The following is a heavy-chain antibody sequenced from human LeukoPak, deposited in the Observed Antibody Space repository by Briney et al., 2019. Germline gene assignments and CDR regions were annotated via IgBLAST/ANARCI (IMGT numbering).Heavy chain of an antibody. Sequence: GGSLRLSCAASGFNFGIYGMHWVRQAPGKGLEWVAVMWDDGTNENYVDSVKGRFTISRDNGKKTLYLQMNSLRAEDTAVYYCAKAPSYYYDSSGYYENWFDPWGQGTLVTVSS. D-gene: IGHD3-22*01. CDR2: MWDDGTNE. V-gene: IGHV3-33*06. CDR3: AKAPSYYYDSSGYYENWFDP. CDR1: GFNFGIYG. J-gene: IGHJ5*02.